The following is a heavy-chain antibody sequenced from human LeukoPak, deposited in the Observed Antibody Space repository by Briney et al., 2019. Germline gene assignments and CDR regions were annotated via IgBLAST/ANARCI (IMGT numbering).Heavy chain of an antibody. J-gene: IGHJ4*02. D-gene: IGHD2-2*02. Sequence: PGGSLRLSCAASGFTFSSYSMNWVRQAPGKGLEWVSSISSSSSYIYYADSVKGRFTISRDNAKNSLYLQMNSLRAEDTAVYYCARARGYCSSISCYSLTFDDWGQGTLVTVSS. CDR2: ISSSSSYI. CDR3: ARARGYCSSISCYSLTFDD. V-gene: IGHV3-21*01. CDR1: GFTFSSYS.